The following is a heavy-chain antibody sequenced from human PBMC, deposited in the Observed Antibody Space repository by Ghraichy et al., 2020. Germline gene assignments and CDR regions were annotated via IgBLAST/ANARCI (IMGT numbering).Heavy chain of an antibody. CDR3: ARAKALIAAAGYNDAFDI. CDR1: GGSISSGGYY. V-gene: IGHV4-31*03. CDR2: IYYSGST. D-gene: IGHD6-13*01. Sequence: SETLSLTCTVSGGSISSGGYYWSWIRQHPGKGLEWIGYIYYSGSTYYNPSLKSRVTISVDTSKNQFSLKLSSVTAADTAVYYCARAKALIAAAGYNDAFDIWGQGTMVTVSS. J-gene: IGHJ3*02.